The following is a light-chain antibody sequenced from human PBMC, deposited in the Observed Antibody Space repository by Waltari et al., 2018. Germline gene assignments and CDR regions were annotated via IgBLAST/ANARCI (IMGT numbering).Light chain of an antibody. CDR3: QQSYSTPAT. V-gene: IGKV1-39*01. CDR2: DAS. CDR1: QSISVY. Sequence: DIQMTQSPSSLSASVGDRVTIICWAGQSISVYLNWYQQRPRKAPILLIYDASTLQSGVPSRFSGSGSGTDFTLTISSLQPEDFATYYGQQSYSTPATFGQETRLEIK. J-gene: IGKJ5*01.